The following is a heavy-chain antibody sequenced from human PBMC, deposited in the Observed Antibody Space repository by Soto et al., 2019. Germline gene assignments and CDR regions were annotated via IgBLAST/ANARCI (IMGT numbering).Heavy chain of an antibody. CDR2: ISYDGSNK. J-gene: IGHJ4*02. V-gene: IGHV3-30-3*01. D-gene: IGHD3-22*01. CDR3: ARDGNTYYYDRQDY. CDR1: GFTFSTYA. Sequence: QVQLVEFGGGVVQPGRSLRLSCAASGFTFSTYAMNWVRQAPGKGLEWVALISYDGSNKYYADSVKGRFTISRDNSKNTLYLQMNSLRGEDTAVYYCARDGNTYYYDRQDYWGQGSLVTVSS.